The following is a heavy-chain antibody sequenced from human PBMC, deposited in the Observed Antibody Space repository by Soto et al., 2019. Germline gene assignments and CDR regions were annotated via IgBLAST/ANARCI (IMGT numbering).Heavy chain of an antibody. D-gene: IGHD2-15*01. Sequence: QVQLVESGGGVVQPGRSLILSCEASGFTFSTYGIHWVRQAPGKGLEWVAGISYDGTNKYYADSVKGRVTISRDNYRNKMSLSMSSLSPDDTAVYYCAKDYSVRVTYSFFDYWGQGTLVTVTS. V-gene: IGHV3-30*18. CDR2: ISYDGTNK. J-gene: IGHJ4*02. CDR3: AKDYSVRVTYSFFDY. CDR1: GFTFSTYG.